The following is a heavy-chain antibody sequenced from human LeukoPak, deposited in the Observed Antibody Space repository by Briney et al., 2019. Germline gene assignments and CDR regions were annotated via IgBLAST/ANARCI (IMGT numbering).Heavy chain of an antibody. CDR1: GFTFSSYG. V-gene: IGHV3-30*03. J-gene: IGHJ4*02. Sequence: TGGSLRLSCAASGFTFSSYGMHWVRQAPGKGLEWVAVISYDGSNKYYADSVKGRFTISRDNSKNTLYLQMNSLRAEDTAVYYCARDPYDSSGYYYAGGFDYWGQGTLVTVSS. D-gene: IGHD3-22*01. CDR2: ISYDGSNK. CDR3: ARDPYDSSGYYYAGGFDY.